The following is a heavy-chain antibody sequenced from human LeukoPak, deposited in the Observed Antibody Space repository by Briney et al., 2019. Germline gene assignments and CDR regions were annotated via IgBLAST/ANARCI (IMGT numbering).Heavy chain of an antibody. CDR3: AGGGGGDWGGLDY. V-gene: IGHV4-31*03. CDR1: GGAIGRCGDY. J-gene: IGHJ4*02. D-gene: IGHD2-21*01. Sequence: SQTLSLTCILCGGAIGRCGDYWRWTRQHPAKRLEWIGYIYYSGSTYYNPSLKSRVTISVDTSKNQFSLKLSSVTAADTDVYCCAGGGGGDWGGLDYWGQGTLVTVSS. CDR2: IYYSGST.